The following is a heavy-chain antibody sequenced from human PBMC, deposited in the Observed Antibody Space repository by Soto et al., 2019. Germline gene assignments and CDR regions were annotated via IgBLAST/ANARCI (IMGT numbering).Heavy chain of an antibody. CDR1: GFTFSSYS. J-gene: IGHJ3*02. D-gene: IGHD2-21*02. V-gene: IGHV3-21*01. CDR3: ARELYCGGDCWGHDAFDI. Sequence: GGSLRLSCAASGFTFSSYSMNWVRQAPGKGLEWVSSISSSSSYIYYADSVKGRFTISRDNAKNSLYLQMNSLRAEDTAVYYCARELYCGGDCWGHDAFDIWGQGTMVTVSS. CDR2: ISSSSSYI.